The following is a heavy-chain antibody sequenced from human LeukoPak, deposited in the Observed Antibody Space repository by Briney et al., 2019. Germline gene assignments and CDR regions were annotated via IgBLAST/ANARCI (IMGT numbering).Heavy chain of an antibody. CDR3: ARGSGYYYGDFDY. J-gene: IGHJ4*02. D-gene: IGHD3-22*01. Sequence: PSETLSLTCTVSGGSISSSSYYWGWIRQPPGKGLEWIGSIYYSGSTYYNPSLKSRVTISVDTSKNQFSLKLSSVTAADTAEFYCARGSGYYYGDFDYWGQGSLVTVSS. CDR2: IYYSGST. CDR1: GGSISSSSYY. V-gene: IGHV4-39*01.